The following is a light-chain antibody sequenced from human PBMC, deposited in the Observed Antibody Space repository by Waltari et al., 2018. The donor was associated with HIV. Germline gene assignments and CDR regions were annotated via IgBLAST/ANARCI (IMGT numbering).Light chain of an antibody. J-gene: IGKJ3*01. CDR3: QQLKSYPVT. Sequence: DIQLTQYPSFLSASVGDRVTITCRASQDISRYLAWYQQKPGKAPKVFIYTASTLQGGVPARFSGSGSGTEFTLTITSLQPEDFATYYCQQLKSYPVTFGPGTKVDLK. V-gene: IGKV1-9*01. CDR2: TAS. CDR1: QDISRY.